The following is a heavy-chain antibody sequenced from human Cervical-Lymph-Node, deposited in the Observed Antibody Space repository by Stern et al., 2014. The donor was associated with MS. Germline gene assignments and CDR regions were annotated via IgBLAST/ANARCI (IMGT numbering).Heavy chain of an antibody. Sequence: VQLVQSGGGLVQPGGSLRLSCVDSGFTLSDYYMTWIRQAPGKGLEWLSYISSNGSSIYYADSVKGRFTISRDNAKNSLYLQMNSLRAEDTAVYYCARGDYDFWSGPSYYYYGMDVWGQGTTVTVSS. CDR2: ISSNGSSI. V-gene: IGHV3-11*01. CDR3: ARGDYDFWSGPSYYYYGMDV. D-gene: IGHD3-3*01. J-gene: IGHJ6*02. CDR1: GFTLSDYY.